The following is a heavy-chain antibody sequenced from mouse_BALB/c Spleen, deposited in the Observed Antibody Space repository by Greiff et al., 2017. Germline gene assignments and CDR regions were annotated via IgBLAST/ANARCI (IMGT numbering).Heavy chain of an antibody. V-gene: IGHV4-1*02. CDR1: GFDFSRYW. D-gene: IGHD1-1*01. J-gene: IGHJ3*01. CDR3: ARPEDWAGSSPFAY. CDR2: INPDSSTI. Sequence: EVQLQQSGGGLVQPGGSLKLSCAASGFDFSRYWMSWVRQAPGKGLEWIGEINPDSSTINYTPSLKDKFIISRDNAKNTLYLQMSKVRSEDTALYYCARPEDWAGSSPFAYWGQGTLVTVSA.